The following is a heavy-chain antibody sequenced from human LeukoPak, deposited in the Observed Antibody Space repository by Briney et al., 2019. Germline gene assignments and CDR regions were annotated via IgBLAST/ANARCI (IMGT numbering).Heavy chain of an antibody. CDR3: ARAYSRSRFDY. Sequence: KPGESLKISCKGSGYNFTNYWISWVRQMPGKGLEWMGTIDPSDSYNNYSPSFQGHVTISADKSISTAYLQWSRLKASDTAMYYCARAYSRSRFDYWGQGTLVTVSS. CDR2: IDPSDSYN. CDR1: GYNFTNYW. D-gene: IGHD6-6*01. J-gene: IGHJ4*02. V-gene: IGHV5-10-1*01.